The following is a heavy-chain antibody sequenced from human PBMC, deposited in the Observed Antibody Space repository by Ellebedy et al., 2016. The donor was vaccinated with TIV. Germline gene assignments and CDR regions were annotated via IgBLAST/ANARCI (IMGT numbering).Heavy chain of an antibody. Sequence: GGSLRLXXAASGFTFKNYAMTWVRQAPGKGLEWVSGISGSGGGTFYVDSVKGRFTISRDNSKNTLYLQMNSLRPEDTAIFYCAKDGLESSGLPAKYFHRWGQGTLVTVSS. J-gene: IGHJ1*01. V-gene: IGHV3-23*01. D-gene: IGHD6-19*01. CDR2: ISGSGGGT. CDR3: AKDGLESSGLPAKYFHR. CDR1: GFTFKNYA.